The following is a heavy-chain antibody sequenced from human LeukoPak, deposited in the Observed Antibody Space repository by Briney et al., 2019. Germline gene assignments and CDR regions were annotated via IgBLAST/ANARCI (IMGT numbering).Heavy chain of an antibody. D-gene: IGHD2-21*01. V-gene: IGHV4-34*01. CDR2: INHSGST. CDR3: ARDHIYYYYYMDV. CDR1: GGSFSGYY. Sequence: SETLSLTCAVYGGSFSGYYWSWIRQPPGKGLEWIGEINHSGSTNYNPSLKSRVTISVDTSKNQFSLKLSSVTAADTAVYYCARDHIYYYYYMDVWGKGTTVTVSS. J-gene: IGHJ6*03.